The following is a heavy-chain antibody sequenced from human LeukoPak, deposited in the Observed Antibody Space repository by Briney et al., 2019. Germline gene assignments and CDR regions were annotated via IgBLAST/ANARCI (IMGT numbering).Heavy chain of an antibody. J-gene: IGHJ5*02. V-gene: IGHV3-23*01. CDR1: GLTFSSYG. D-gene: IGHD3-10*01. CDR3: ARANGSGSDTFVNWFDP. CDR2: ISGSGGST. Sequence: GGSLRLSCAASGLTFSSYGMSWVRQAPGKGLEWVSAISGSGGSTYYADSVKGRFTISRDNAKNSLYLQINSLRAEDTAVYYCARANGSGSDTFVNWFDPWGQGTLVTVSS.